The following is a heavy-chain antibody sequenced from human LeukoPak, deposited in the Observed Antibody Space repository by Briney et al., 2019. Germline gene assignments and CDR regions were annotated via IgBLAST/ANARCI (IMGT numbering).Heavy chain of an antibody. J-gene: IGHJ4*02. CDR1: GFTFSSYA. D-gene: IGHD2/OR15-2a*01. V-gene: IGHV3-23*01. CDR3: AKDRNAASSMVYYFDY. Sequence: GGSLRLSCAASGFTFSSYAMSWVRQAPGKGLEWVSAISGSGGSTYYADTVKGRFTISRDNSKNTLYLQMNSLRAEDTAVYYCAKDRNAASSMVYYFDYWGQGTLVTVSS. CDR2: ISGSGGST.